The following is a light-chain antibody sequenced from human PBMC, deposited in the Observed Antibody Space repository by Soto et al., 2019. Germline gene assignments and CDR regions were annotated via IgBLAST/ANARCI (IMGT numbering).Light chain of an antibody. CDR3: QQVNSYPRT. J-gene: IGKJ1*01. CDR1: QGISSY. V-gene: IGKV1-9*01. CDR2: DAS. Sequence: DIQLTQSPSFLSASVADRVTITCRASQGISSYLAWYQQKPGKAPKLLIYDASTLQSGVPSRFSGSGSGTEFTLTISSLQPEDFATYYCQQVNSYPRTFGQGTKVEIK.